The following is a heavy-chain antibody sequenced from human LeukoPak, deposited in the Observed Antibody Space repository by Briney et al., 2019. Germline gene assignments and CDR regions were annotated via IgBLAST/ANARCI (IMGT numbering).Heavy chain of an antibody. CDR2: IYSGDNT. V-gene: IGHV3-53*05. J-gene: IGHJ4*02. Sequence: GGSLRLSCAASGFLVSTNYMGWVRQAPGKGLEWVSVIYSGDNTYYADSVKGRFTISRDNPKNTLYLQMNSLRSEDTAVYYCAREDEYCSSTSCYGYWGQGTLVTVSS. D-gene: IGHD2-2*01. CDR1: GFLVSTNY. CDR3: AREDEYCSSTSCYGY.